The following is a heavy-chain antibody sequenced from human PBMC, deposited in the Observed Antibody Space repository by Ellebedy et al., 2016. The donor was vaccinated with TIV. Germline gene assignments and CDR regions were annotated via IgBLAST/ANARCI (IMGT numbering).Heavy chain of an antibody. CDR3: ARSPELQYYFDS. J-gene: IGHJ4*02. CDR1: GYTFINYW. V-gene: IGHV5-51*01. Sequence: GESLKISCEASGYTFINYWIGWVRKMPGKGLEWMGVIYPDDSDTRYSPSFQGQVTISVDKSINTAYLHWNSLKASDTAMYYCARSPELQYYFDSWGQGTLVTVSS. D-gene: IGHD4-11*01. CDR2: IYPDDSDT.